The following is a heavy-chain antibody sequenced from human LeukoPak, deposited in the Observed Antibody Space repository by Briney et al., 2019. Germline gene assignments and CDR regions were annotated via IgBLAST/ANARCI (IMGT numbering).Heavy chain of an antibody. V-gene: IGHV4-59*12. CDR2: IYYSGST. J-gene: IGHJ4*02. Sequence: SETLSLTCTVSGDSISSYYWSWVRQPPGKGLEWIGYIYYSGSTNYNPSLKSRVSISVDTSKKQFSLKLTSVTAADTAVYYCARDYCSGGSCFDYWGQGTLVTVSS. CDR3: ARDYCSGGSCFDY. CDR1: GDSISSYY. D-gene: IGHD2-15*01.